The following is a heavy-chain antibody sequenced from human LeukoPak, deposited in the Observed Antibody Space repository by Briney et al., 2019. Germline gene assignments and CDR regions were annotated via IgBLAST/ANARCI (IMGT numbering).Heavy chain of an antibody. CDR1: GFTFSRYW. CDR2: ISSDGSNT. D-gene: IGHD4-17*01. CDR3: VSRNYGSSPFDY. Sequence: PGGSLRLSCAASGFTFSRYWTHWVRQAPGKGLAWVSRISSDGSNTSYADSVKGRFTISRDNAKNTLYLQMDSLTAEDTAVYYCVSRNYGSSPFDYWGQGTLVTVSS. J-gene: IGHJ4*02. V-gene: IGHV3-74*01.